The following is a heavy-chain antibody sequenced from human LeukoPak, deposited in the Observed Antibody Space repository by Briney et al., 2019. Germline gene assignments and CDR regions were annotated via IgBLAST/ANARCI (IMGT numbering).Heavy chain of an antibody. CDR1: GYTFTSYA. Sequence: GASVKVSCKASGYTFTSYAISWVRQAPGQGLEWMGGIIPIFGTANYAQKFQGRVTITADESTSTAYMELSSLRSEDTAVYYCARDDFWSGPDYYYYGMDVWGQGTTVTVSS. V-gene: IGHV1-69*13. J-gene: IGHJ6*02. D-gene: IGHD3-3*01. CDR3: ARDDFWSGPDYYYYGMDV. CDR2: IIPIFGTA.